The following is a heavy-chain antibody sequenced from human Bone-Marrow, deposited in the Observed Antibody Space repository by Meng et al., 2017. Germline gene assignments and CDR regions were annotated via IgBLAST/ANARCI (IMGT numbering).Heavy chain of an antibody. V-gene: IGHV3-7*01. CDR3: ARDFDY. J-gene: IGHJ4*02. CDR2: IREDGSEK. CDR1: GFTFSSYW. Sequence: GESLKISCAASGFTFSSYWMHWVRQAPGKGLEWVATIREDGSEKYQVDSVKGRFTISRDNAKNSLYLQMNSLRAEDTAVYYCARDFDYWGQGTLVTVSS.